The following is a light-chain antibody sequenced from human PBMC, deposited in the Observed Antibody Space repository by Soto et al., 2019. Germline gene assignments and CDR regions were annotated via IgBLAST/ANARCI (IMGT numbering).Light chain of an antibody. J-gene: IGKJ1*01. CDR1: KNINTW. Sequence: PSTLYSYVGDRVTINCRASKNINTWVAWYQQKPGKAPTLLISSASSLERGVPSRFSGGGSGTTFTLTITGLQPEDFATYYCQQNYRNTPWTFGQGTKVDIK. V-gene: IGKV1-5*01. CDR3: QQNYRNTPWT. CDR2: SAS.